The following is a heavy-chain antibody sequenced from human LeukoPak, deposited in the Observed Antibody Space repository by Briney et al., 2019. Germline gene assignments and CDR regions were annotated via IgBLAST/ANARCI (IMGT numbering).Heavy chain of an antibody. Sequence: GGSLRLSCATSGFTFSSYSMNWVRQAPGKGLEWVSSISSSSSYIYYADSVKGRFTISRDNAQNSLYLQMNSLRAEDTAVYYCAREGAVYYYDSSGSQGQYYYYGMDVWGQGTTVTVSS. D-gene: IGHD3-22*01. J-gene: IGHJ6*02. CDR1: GFTFSSYS. CDR3: AREGAVYYYDSSGSQGQYYYYGMDV. V-gene: IGHV3-21*01. CDR2: ISSSSSYI.